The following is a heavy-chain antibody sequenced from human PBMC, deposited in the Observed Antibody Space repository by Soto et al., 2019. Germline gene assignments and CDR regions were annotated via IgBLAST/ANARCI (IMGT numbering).Heavy chain of an antibody. CDR1: GGTFSSYA. CDR2: IIPIFGTA. J-gene: IGHJ4*02. D-gene: IGHD5-18*01. V-gene: IGHV1-69*13. Sequence: SVKVSCKASGGTFSSYAISWVRQAPGQGLEWMGGIIPIFGTANYAQKFQGRVTITADESTSTAYMELSSLRSEDTAVYYCARGDRDTAMVDYWGQGTLVTVSS. CDR3: ARGDRDTAMVDY.